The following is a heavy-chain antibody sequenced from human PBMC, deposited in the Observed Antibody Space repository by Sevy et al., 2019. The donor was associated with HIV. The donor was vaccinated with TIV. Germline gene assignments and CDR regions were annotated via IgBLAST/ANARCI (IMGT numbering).Heavy chain of an antibody. CDR2: ISYDGSNK. J-gene: IGHJ4*02. CDR3: AKSALALSGHYGGHDNYFDY. Sequence: GGSLRLSCAASGFTFRNYGMHWVRQAPGKGLEWVAIISYDGSNKYYADSVKGRFTISRDNSKNRLFLQMNSLRAEDRAVYYCAKSALALSGHYGGHDNYFDYRGQGTLVTVSS. D-gene: IGHD3-22*01. V-gene: IGHV3-30*18. CDR1: GFTFRNYG.